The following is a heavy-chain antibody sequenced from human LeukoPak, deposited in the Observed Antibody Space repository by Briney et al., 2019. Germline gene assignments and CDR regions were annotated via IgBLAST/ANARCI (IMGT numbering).Heavy chain of an antibody. D-gene: IGHD6-6*01. CDR2: ISYDGSNK. Sequence: PGGSLRLSCAASGFTFDSYAMHWVRQAPGKGLEWVAVISYDGSNKYYADSVKGRFTISRDNSKNTLYLQMNSLRAEDTAVYYCARDGDSSSSFWRHYYGMDVWGQGTTVTVSS. J-gene: IGHJ6*02. CDR3: ARDGDSSSSFWRHYYGMDV. CDR1: GFTFDSYA. V-gene: IGHV3-30-3*01.